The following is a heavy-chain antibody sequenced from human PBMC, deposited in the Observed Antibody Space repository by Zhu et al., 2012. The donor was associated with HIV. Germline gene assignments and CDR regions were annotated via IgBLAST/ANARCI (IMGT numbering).Heavy chain of an antibody. D-gene: IGHD3-10*01. CDR2: SYYSGTI. Sequence: QVQLQESGPGLVKPSETLSLTCTVSGDSIRSSTYYWGWIRQPPGKGLEWIGSSYYSGTIYYNPALKSRVTISVDPSKNQFSLKMSSVTAADTAVYYCARGRGITPLISWGRGHPGPCLL. CDR3: ARGRGITPLIS. J-gene: IGHJ2*01. V-gene: IGHV4-39*01. CDR1: GDSIRSSTYY.